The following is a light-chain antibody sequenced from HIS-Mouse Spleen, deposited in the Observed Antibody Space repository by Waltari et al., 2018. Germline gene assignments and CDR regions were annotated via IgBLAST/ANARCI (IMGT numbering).Light chain of an antibody. CDR1: AWTKKY. CDR3: YSTDSSGNHRV. Sequence: SYELTQPPSVSVSPGQTARITCSGDAWTKKYDYWYQQKSGQAPVLVIYEDSKRPSGIPERFSGSSSGTMATLTISGAQVEDEADYYCYSTDSSGNHRVFGGGTKLTVL. CDR2: EDS. J-gene: IGLJ2*01. V-gene: IGLV3-10*01.